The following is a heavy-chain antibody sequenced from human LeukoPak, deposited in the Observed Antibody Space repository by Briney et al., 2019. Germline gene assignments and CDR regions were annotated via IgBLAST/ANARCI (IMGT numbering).Heavy chain of an antibody. V-gene: IGHV4-34*01. CDR3: ARGPYCSSTSCYRPPGAFDI. J-gene: IGHJ3*02. Sequence: SETLSPTCAVYGGSFSGYYWSWIRQPPGKGLEWIGEINHSGSTNYNPSLKSRVTISVDTSKNQFSLKLSSVTAADTAVYYCARGPYCSSTSCYRPPGAFDIWGQGTMVTVSS. CDR2: INHSGST. D-gene: IGHD2-2*02. CDR1: GGSFSGYY.